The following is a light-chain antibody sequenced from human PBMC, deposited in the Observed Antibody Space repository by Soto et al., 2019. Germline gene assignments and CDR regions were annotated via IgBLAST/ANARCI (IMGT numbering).Light chain of an antibody. V-gene: IGKV3-20*01. CDR1: QSVISRF. CDR3: QQYGTSPFT. J-gene: IGKJ3*01. Sequence: EIVLTQSPGTLSLPPGEVATLSCRASQSVISRFLAWYQHRSRQAPRLLIYGASSRAAGIPDRFRGSGSGTDFSLTIAGLQPEDFAVYYCQQYGTSPFTFGPGTKVEI. CDR2: GAS.